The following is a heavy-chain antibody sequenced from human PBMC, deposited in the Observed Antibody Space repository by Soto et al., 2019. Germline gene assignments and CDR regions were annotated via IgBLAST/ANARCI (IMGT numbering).Heavy chain of an antibody. D-gene: IGHD4-17*01. CDR1: GFTFTSSA. CDR2: IVVGSGNT. V-gene: IGHV1-58*02. CDR3: AAESTVTTSTNYYYYYMDV. J-gene: IGHJ6*03. Sequence: ASVKVSCKASGFTFTSSAMQWVRQARGQRLEWIGWIVVGSGNTNYAQKFQERVTITRDMSTSTAYMELSSLRSEDTAVYYCAAESTVTTSTNYYYYYMDVWGKGTTVTVSS.